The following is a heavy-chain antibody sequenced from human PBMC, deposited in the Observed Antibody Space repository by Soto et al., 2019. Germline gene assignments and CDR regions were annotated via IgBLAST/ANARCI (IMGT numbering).Heavy chain of an antibody. CDR1: GFTFSSYA. V-gene: IGHV3-23*01. J-gene: IGHJ5*02. CDR2: ITGSGGSP. CDR3: ARDSGSYYFRPGWFDP. Sequence: GGSLRLSCAASGFTFSSYAMTWVRQGPGKGLEWVSAITGSGGSPYYADSVKGRFTISRDNAKNSLYLQMNSLRAEDTAVYYCARDSGSYYFRPGWFDPWGQGTLVTVSS. D-gene: IGHD1-26*01.